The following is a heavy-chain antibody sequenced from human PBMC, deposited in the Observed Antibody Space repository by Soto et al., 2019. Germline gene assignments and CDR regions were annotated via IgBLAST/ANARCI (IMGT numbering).Heavy chain of an antibody. CDR2: IGENGGPR. J-gene: IGHJ5*01. V-gene: IGHV3-23*01. D-gene: IGHD6-13*01. Sequence: GGSLRLSCAASGFSFDTHAMNWVRQAPGKGLEWVSGIGENGGPRNYADSVKGRFTISRDNSKNTLYLHMNSLRAEDTAVYYCAKEGRYGSSWPPGDSWGQGTLVTVSS. CDR3: AKEGRYGSSWPPGDS. CDR1: GFSFDTHA.